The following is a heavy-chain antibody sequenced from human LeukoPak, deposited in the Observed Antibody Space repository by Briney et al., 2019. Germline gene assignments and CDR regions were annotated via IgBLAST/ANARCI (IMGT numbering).Heavy chain of an antibody. J-gene: IGHJ4*02. D-gene: IGHD5-18*01. CDR3: AREKLSLDTAMVHFDY. Sequence: GGSLRLSCAASGFTFSSYAMSWVRQAPGKGLEWVSYISSSSSTIYYADSVKGRFTISRDNAKNSLYLQMNSLRAEDTAVYYCAREKLSLDTAMVHFDYWGQGTLVTVSS. V-gene: IGHV3-48*01. CDR1: GFTFSSYA. CDR2: ISSSSSTI.